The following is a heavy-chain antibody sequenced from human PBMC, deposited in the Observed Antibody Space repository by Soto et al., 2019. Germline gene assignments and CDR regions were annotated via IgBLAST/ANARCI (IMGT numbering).Heavy chain of an antibody. J-gene: IGHJ5*02. Sequence: GASVKVSCKASGYTFTNYGITWVRQAPGQGLEWVAGINPSGGGTSYAQRLQGRVTMTRDTSTGTVYMELSSVTAADTAVYYCARNQNPNYDYVWGSYRYLGGFDPWGQGTLVTVSS. CDR1: GYTFTNYG. CDR2: INPSGGGT. V-gene: IGHV1-46*01. CDR3: ARNQNPNYDYVWGSYRYLGGFDP. D-gene: IGHD3-16*02.